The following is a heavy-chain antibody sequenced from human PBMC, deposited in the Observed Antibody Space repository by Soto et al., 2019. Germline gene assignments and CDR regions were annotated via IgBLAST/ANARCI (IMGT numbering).Heavy chain of an antibody. V-gene: IGHV3-74*01. CDR3: ASPTVGGFDH. J-gene: IGHJ4*02. Sequence: DVQLVESGGAVVQPGGSLRLSCAASGFTFRTYWMHWVRQVAGKGLVWVAHINTDGTGTSYADSVKGRFTISRDNAKNTLYLQMIDLRADDSELYYCASPTVGGFDHWGPGTLVTVSS. D-gene: IGHD4-17*01. CDR1: GFTFRTYW. CDR2: INTDGTGT.